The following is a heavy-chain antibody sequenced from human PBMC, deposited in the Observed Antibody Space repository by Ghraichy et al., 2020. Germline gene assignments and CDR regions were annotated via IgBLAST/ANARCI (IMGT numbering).Heavy chain of an antibody. Sequence: GSPDISCAVSGDSIISNNWWSWVRQPPGKGLEWIGEIFHSGSTNYNPSLKSRITISLDKSKNQFSLKMTSVTAADTAVYYCAREIDQLRYFDSWGQGTLVTVSS. D-gene: IGHD2-2*01. J-gene: IGHJ4*02. CDR1: GDSIISNNW. V-gene: IGHV4-4*02. CDR2: IFHSGST. CDR3: AREIDQLRYFDS.